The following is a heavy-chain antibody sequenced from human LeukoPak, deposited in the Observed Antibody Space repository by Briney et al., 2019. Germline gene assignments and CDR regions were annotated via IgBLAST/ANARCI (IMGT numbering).Heavy chain of an antibody. Sequence: GGSLRLSCAASGFTFSSDAMSWVRQAPGKGLEWVSAISGSGGSTYYADSVKGRFTISRDNSKNTLYLQMNSLRAEDTAVYYCAKAKTVRGYSYGPPLHFDYWGQGTLVTVSS. CDR2: ISGSGGST. CDR3: AKAKTVRGYSYGPPLHFDY. D-gene: IGHD5-18*01. J-gene: IGHJ4*02. CDR1: GFTFSSDA. V-gene: IGHV3-23*01.